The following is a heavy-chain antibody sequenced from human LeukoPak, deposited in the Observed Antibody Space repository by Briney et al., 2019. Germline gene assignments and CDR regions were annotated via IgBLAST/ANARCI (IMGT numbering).Heavy chain of an antibody. V-gene: IGHV1-24*01. CDR3: ASMVRGVILPFDY. J-gene: IGHJ4*02. CDR1: GYTLTELS. CDR2: FDTEDGET. Sequence: ASVKVSCKGSGYTLTELSMHWVRQAPGEGREWMGGFDTEDGETIYEQKFQSRVTMTEDTYTDTAYKQLSSLRSEDTTVYYCASMVRGVILPFDYWGQGTLVTVSS. D-gene: IGHD3-10*01.